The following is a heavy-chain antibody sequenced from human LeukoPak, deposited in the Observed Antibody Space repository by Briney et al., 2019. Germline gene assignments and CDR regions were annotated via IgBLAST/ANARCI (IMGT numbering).Heavy chain of an antibody. D-gene: IGHD1-26*01. CDR3: AKGDTTWELPHDY. J-gene: IGHJ4*02. CDR1: GFTFSSYA. CDR2: ISGTGSST. V-gene: IGHV3-23*01. Sequence: GGSLRLSCAASGFTFSSYAMSWVRQAPGKGLEWVSAISGTGSSTYYADSVKGRFTISRDNSKNTLYLQMDSLRAEDTAVYYCAKGDTTWELPHDYWGQGTLVTVSS.